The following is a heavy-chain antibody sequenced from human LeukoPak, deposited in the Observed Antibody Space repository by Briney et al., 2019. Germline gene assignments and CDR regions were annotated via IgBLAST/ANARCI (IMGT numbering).Heavy chain of an antibody. V-gene: IGHV4-59*01. CDR1: GGSLSTYSY. CDR2: TYSSGST. Sequence: SETLSLTCAVSGGSLSTYSYWSWIRQPPGKGLEWIGLTYSSGSTNYNPSLKSRVTMSVDTSKNQFSLRLNSVTAVDTAVYYCATGSYPFEYWGQGTLVTVSS. D-gene: IGHD3-10*01. CDR3: ATGSYPFEY. J-gene: IGHJ4*02.